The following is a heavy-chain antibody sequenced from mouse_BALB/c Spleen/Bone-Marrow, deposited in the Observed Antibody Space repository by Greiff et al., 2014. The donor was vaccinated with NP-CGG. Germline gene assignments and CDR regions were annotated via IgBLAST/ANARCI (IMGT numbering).Heavy chain of an antibody. Sequence: EVHLVESGGGLVQPGGSRKLSCAASGFTFSSFGMHWVRQAPEKGLEWVAYISSGSSSIYYTDTVKGRFTISRDNPKSTLFLQMTSLRSEDTAIYYCTRRGYAGDYYAMDYWGQGTSVTVSS. CDR1: GFTFSSFG. V-gene: IGHV5-17*02. CDR2: ISSGSSSI. CDR3: TRRGYAGDYYAMDY. J-gene: IGHJ4*01. D-gene: IGHD2-14*01.